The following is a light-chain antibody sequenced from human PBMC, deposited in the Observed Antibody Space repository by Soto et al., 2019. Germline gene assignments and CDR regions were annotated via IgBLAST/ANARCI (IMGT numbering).Light chain of an antibody. CDR1: SSDVGGYNY. J-gene: IGLJ3*02. CDR2: DVS. Sequence: QSALTQPRSVPGSPGQSVTISCTGTSSDVGGYNYVSWYQQHPGKAPKLMIYDVSKWPSGVPDRFSGSKSGNTASLTISGLQAEDEADYYCCSYAGSYSWVFGGGTKLTVL. V-gene: IGLV2-11*01. CDR3: CSYAGSYSWV.